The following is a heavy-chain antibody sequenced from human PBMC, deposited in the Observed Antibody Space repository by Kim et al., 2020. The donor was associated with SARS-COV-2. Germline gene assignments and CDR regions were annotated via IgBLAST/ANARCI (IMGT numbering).Heavy chain of an antibody. CDR2: ISSSSSAI. V-gene: IGHV3-48*02. Sequence: GGSLRLSCAASGFTFSVYSMNWVRQAPGKGLEWVSYISSSSSAIYYADSVKGRFTISRDNAKNSLYLQMNSLRDEDTAVYYCARAGGSGSYYNPIASHWGQGTLVTVSS. CDR1: GFTFSVYS. CDR3: ARAGGSGSYYNPIASH. J-gene: IGHJ4*02. D-gene: IGHD3-10*01.